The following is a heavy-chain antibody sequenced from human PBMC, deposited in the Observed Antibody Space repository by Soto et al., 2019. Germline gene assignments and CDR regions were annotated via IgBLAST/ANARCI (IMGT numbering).Heavy chain of an antibody. J-gene: IGHJ6*02. Sequence: GGSLRLSCVVSGFTFHNFLVTWVGQAPGKGLEWVANIHPDGSEAYYVDSLKGRFTISRDNGKNSLYLQMNNLRVEDTAVYYCARERWFSPLHYYYLLDVWGQGTTVTVSS. D-gene: IGHD2-15*01. CDR1: GFTFHNFL. V-gene: IGHV3-7*01. CDR2: IHPDGSEA. CDR3: ARERWFSPLHYYYLLDV.